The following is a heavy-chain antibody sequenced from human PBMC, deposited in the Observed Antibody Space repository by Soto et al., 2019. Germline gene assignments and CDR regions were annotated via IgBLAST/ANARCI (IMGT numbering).Heavy chain of an antibody. Sequence: ETLSLTCAVYGGSFSGYYWGWIRQPPGKGLEWIGEINHSGSTNYNPSLKSRVTISVDTSKNQFSLKLSSVTAADTAVYYCARGSRYSGYENWFDPWGQGTLVTVSS. D-gene: IGHD5-12*01. CDR3: ARGSRYSGYENWFDP. CDR1: GGSFSGYY. V-gene: IGHV4-34*01. J-gene: IGHJ5*02. CDR2: INHSGST.